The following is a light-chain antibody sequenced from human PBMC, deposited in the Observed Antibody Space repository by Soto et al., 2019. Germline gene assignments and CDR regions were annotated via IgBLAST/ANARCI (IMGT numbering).Light chain of an antibody. CDR2: GAS. Sequence: EIVLTQSPGTLSLSPGERATLSCRASQSVSTTVAWYQQKPGQAPRLLIYGASSRATGIPDRFSGSGSGTDFTLTISRLEPEDFAVYYCQQYGSSPPTFGQGTRLEIK. J-gene: IGKJ5*01. CDR1: QSVSTT. CDR3: QQYGSSPPT. V-gene: IGKV3-20*01.